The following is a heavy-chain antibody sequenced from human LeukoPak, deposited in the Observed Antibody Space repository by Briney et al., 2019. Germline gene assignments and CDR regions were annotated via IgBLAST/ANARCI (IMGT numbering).Heavy chain of an antibody. Sequence: SQTQSLTCTVSGGSISSGGYYWSWIRQHPGKGLEWIGYIYYSGSTFYNPSLKSRVTISVDTSKSQFSLKLSSVTAADTAVYYCARVNTVTFDYWGQGTLVTVSS. D-gene: IGHD4-17*01. V-gene: IGHV4-31*03. CDR3: ARVNTVTFDY. CDR1: GGSISSGGYY. CDR2: IYYSGST. J-gene: IGHJ4*02.